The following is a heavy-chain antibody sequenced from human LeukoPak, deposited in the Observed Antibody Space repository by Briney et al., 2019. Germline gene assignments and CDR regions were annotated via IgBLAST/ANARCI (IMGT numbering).Heavy chain of an antibody. CDR1: GGSISSYY. J-gene: IGHJ4*02. V-gene: IGHV4-59*01. CDR3: ARAFSSGYSYYFDY. CDR2: IYYSGST. Sequence: SETLSLTCTVSGGSISSYYWSWIRQPPGKGLEWIGYIYYSGSTNYNPSLKSRVTISVDTSKNQFSLKLSSVTAADTAVYYCARAFSSGYSYYFDYWGQGTLVTVSS. D-gene: IGHD3-22*01.